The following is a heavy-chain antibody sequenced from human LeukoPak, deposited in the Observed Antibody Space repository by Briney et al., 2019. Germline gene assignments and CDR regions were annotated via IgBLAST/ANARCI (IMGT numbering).Heavy chain of an antibody. V-gene: IGHV3-53*01. CDR1: GFTVSSNY. J-gene: IGHJ4*02. CDR3: ARGTTAYPSYFDY. Sequence: PGGSLRLSCAASGFTVSSNYMSWVRQAPGKGLEWVSVIYSGGTTYYADSVKGRFTISRDNSKNTEYLQMNSLRAEDTAVYYCARGTTAYPSYFDYWGQGTLVTVSS. D-gene: IGHD2/OR15-2a*01. CDR2: IYSGGTT.